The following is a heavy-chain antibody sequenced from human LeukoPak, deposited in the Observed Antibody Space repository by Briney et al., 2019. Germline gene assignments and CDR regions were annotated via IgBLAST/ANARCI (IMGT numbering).Heavy chain of an antibody. D-gene: IGHD6-13*01. J-gene: IGHJ6*03. V-gene: IGHV3-49*04. CDR1: GFTFGDYA. CDR3: TSAGYSSSWYSYYYMDV. CDR2: IRSKAYGGTT. Sequence: PGGSLRLSCTASGFTFGDYAMSWVRQAPGKGLEWVGFIRSKAYGGTTEYAASVKGRFTISRDDSKSIAYLQMNSLKTEDTAVYYCTSAGYSSSWYSYYYMDVWGKGTTVTVSS.